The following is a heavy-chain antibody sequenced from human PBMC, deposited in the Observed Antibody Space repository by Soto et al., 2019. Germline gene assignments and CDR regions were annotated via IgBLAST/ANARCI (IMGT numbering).Heavy chain of an antibody. D-gene: IGHD3-10*01. CDR2: VIPMLSMS. V-gene: IGHV1-69*02. J-gene: IGHJ4*02. Sequence: QVHLVQSGVEVKKPGSSVRVSCKASGDTFSSYTINWVRQAPGLGLEWMGRVIPMLSMSNYALKFQGRVTMTADKSTNTAYMELSSLRSEDTATYYCARSYGSVSRAFGYWGQGALVTVSS. CDR1: GDTFSSYT. CDR3: ARSYGSVSRAFGY.